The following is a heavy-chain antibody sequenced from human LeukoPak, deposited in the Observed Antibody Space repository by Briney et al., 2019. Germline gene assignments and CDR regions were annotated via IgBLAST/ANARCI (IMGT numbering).Heavy chain of an antibody. V-gene: IGHV3-23*01. CDR2: ISDSGGST. CDR3: AKAQPRTVELGMDV. J-gene: IGHJ6*02. CDR1: GFTFSSYA. Sequence: GGSLRLSCAASGFTFSSYAMRWVPHAPGKGLEWVSSISDSGGSTYYADSVKGRFTISRDNSKNTLHLQMNSLRAEDTAVYYCAKAQPRTVELGMDVWGQGTTVTVSS. D-gene: IGHD1-1*01.